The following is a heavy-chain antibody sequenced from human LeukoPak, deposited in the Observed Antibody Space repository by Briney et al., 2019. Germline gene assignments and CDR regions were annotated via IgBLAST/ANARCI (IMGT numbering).Heavy chain of an antibody. Sequence: SETLSLTCAVYGGSFSGYYWSWIRQPPGKGLEWIGEINHSGSTNYNLSLKSRVTISVDTSKNQFSLKLSSVTAADTAVYYCARLSPGYFDYWGQGTLVTVSS. CDR1: GGSFSGYY. V-gene: IGHV4-34*01. D-gene: IGHD7-27*01. J-gene: IGHJ4*02. CDR2: INHSGST. CDR3: ARLSPGYFDY.